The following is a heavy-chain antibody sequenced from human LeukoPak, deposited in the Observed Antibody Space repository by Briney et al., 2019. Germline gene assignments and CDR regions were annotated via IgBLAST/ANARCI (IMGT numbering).Heavy chain of an antibody. CDR1: GFTFSTYA. J-gene: IGHJ4*02. Sequence: GGSLRLSCSVSGFTFSTYAMHWVRQAPGKGLEYVSAISSNGDNTYYADSVKGRFTISRDNSKNTLYLQMSSLRADDTAVYYCVRGTGYWGQGTLVTVFS. V-gene: IGHV3-64D*06. CDR3: VRGTGY. CDR2: ISSNGDNT.